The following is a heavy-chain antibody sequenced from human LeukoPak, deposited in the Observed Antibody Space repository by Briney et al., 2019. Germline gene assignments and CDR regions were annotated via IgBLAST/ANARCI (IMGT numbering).Heavy chain of an antibody. J-gene: IGHJ4*02. CDR3: AKDPLFASGSGVD. V-gene: IGHV3-23*01. CDR1: GFTFSSYA. D-gene: IGHD3-3*01. Sequence: WGSLRLSCAASGFTFSSYAMSWVRQAPGKGLEWVSAISGSGGSTYYADSVKGRFTISRDNSKNTLYLQMNSLRAEDTAVYCCAKDPLFASGSGVDWGQGTLVTVSS. CDR2: ISGSGGST.